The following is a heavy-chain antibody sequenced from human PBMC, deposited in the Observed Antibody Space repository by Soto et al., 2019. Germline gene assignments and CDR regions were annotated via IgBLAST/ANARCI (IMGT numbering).Heavy chain of an antibody. CDR3: ARLVVVAPVANA. Sequence: SETLSLTCSVSGGSISYNSYYWGWIRQPPGKGLEWVGGIFYTGTTYYSPSPKDRVTISVDTSKNSFSLNLTSVTAADTAVYFCARLVVVAPVANAWGQGTLVTSPQ. CDR2: IFYTGTT. CDR1: GGSISYNSYY. V-gene: IGHV4-39*02. J-gene: IGHJ5*02. D-gene: IGHD2-2*01.